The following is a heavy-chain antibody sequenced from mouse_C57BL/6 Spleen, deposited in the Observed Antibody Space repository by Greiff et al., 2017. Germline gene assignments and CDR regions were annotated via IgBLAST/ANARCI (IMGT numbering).Heavy chain of an antibody. CDR2: ISSGGSYT. V-gene: IGHV5-6*01. CDR1: GFTFSSYG. D-gene: IGHD2-3*01. CDR3: AKAYEGYFDY. J-gene: IGHJ2*01. Sequence: EVHLVESGGDLVKPGGSLKLSCAASGFTFSSYGMSWVRQTPDKRLEWVATISSGGSYTYYPDSVKGRFTISRDNAKNTLYLQMSSLKSEDTAMYYCAKAYEGYFDYWGQGTTLTVSS.